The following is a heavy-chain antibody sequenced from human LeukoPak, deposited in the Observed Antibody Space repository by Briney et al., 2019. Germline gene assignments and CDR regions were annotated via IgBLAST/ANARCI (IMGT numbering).Heavy chain of an antibody. CDR1: GGSISSYY. CDR3: ARVLFRDPYYFDY. D-gene: IGHD2-21*01. CDR2: IYYSGST. J-gene: IGHJ4*02. V-gene: IGHV4-59*01. Sequence: SETLSLTCTVSGGSISSYYWSWIRQPPGKGLEWIGYIYYSGSTNYNPSLKSRVTISVDTSKNQFSLKLSSVTAADTAVYYCARVLFRDPYYFDYWGQGTLVTVSS.